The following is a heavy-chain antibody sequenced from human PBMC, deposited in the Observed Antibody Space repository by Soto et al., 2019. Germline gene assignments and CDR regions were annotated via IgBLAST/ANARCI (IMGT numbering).Heavy chain of an antibody. V-gene: IGHV1-69*04. Sequence: QVQLVQSVAEVKKPGSSVKVSFKASGDTFSNHTISWVRNAPGHGLEWMGRIIPILCVANYVQKLQGRVRITAYKSTSTAYMELSSLRSAATAVYYCARVAELGTVTKSYFYFMHVCCNGTPVTVSS. J-gene: IGHJ6*03. CDR2: IIPILCVA. CDR3: ARVAELGTVTKSYFYFMHV. CDR1: GDTFSNHT. D-gene: IGHD4-17*01.